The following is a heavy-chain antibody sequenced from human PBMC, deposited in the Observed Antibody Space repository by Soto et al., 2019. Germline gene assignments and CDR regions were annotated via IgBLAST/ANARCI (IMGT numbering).Heavy chain of an antibody. CDR2: IYPGDSDT. Sequence: GESLKISCKGSGYSFTSYWIGWVRQMPGKGLEWMGIIYPGDSDTRYSPSFQGQVTISADKSISTAYLQWSSLKASDTAMYYCARTYVYSGYDPNALDIWGQGTMATVSS. V-gene: IGHV5-51*01. CDR1: GYSFTSYW. J-gene: IGHJ3*02. CDR3: ARTYVYSGYDPNALDI. D-gene: IGHD5-12*01.